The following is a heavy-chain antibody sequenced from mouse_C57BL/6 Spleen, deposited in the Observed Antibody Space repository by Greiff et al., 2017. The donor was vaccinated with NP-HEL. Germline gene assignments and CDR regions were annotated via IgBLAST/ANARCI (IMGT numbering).Heavy chain of an antibody. CDR1: GYAFSSSW. Sequence: QVQLQQSGPELVKPGASVKISCKASGYAFSSSWMNWVKQRPGKGLEWIGRIYPGDGDTNYNGKFKGKATLTADKSSSTAYMQLSSLTSEDSAFYFSARRGFDYWGQGTTLTVSS. CDR3: ARRGFDY. CDR2: IYPGDGDT. J-gene: IGHJ2*01. V-gene: IGHV1-82*01.